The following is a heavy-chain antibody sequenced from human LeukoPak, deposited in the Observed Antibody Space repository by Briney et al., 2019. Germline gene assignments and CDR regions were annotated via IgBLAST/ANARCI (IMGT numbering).Heavy chain of an antibody. J-gene: IGHJ6*02. V-gene: IGHV1-2*02. CDR2: INPNSGGT. CDR3: ARDRVAYCGGDCFGGMDV. D-gene: IGHD2-21*02. CDR1: GYTFTGYY. Sequence: ASVKVSCKASGYTFTGYYMHWVRQAPGQGLEWMGWINPNSGGTNYAQKFQGRATMTRDTSISTAYMELSRLRSDDTAVYYCARDRVAYCGGDCFGGMDVWGQGTTVTVSS.